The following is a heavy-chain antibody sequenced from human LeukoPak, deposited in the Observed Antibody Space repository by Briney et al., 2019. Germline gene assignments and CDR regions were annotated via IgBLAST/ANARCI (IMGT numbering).Heavy chain of an antibody. V-gene: IGHV3-30-3*01. CDR3: AREYYDFWSGYYTGIGY. CDR2: ISYDGSNK. D-gene: IGHD3-3*01. Sequence: GGSLRLSCAASGFTFSSYAMHWVRQAPGKGLEWVAVISYDGSNKYYADSVKGRFTISRDNSKNTLYLQMNSLRAEDTAVYYCAREYYDFWSGYYTGIGYWGQGTLVTVSS. CDR1: GFTFSSYA. J-gene: IGHJ4*02.